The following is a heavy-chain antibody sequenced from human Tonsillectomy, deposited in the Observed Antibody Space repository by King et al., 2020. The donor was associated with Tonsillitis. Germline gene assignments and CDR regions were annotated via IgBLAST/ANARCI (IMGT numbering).Heavy chain of an antibody. Sequence: QLVQSGGGVVQPGRSLRLSCAASGFTFSSYCMHRFRQAPGKALEWVAVIWYDGSNNYYADSVKGRFTISRDNSKNTLYPQMNSLRADDTAVYYCARHKYYYDSSGYEYCQHWGQGTLVTVSS. V-gene: IGHV3-33*01. CDR3: ARHKYYYDSSGYEYCQH. CDR2: IWYDGSNN. CDR1: GFTFSSYC. D-gene: IGHD3-22*01. J-gene: IGHJ1*01.